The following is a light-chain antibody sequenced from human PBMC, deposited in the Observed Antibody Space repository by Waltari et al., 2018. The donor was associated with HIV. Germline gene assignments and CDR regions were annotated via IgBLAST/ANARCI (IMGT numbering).Light chain of an antibody. CDR1: SSDVGGYNS. CDR3: SSYTSSNTRAV. V-gene: IGLV2-14*01. Sequence: QSALTQPASVSGSPGQSITISCTGTSSDVGGYNSVSCYQHYPGKVPKPMIYEVSNRPSGVSNRFSGSKSGNTASLTISGLQAEDEADYYCSSYTSSNTRAVFGTGTKVTVL. J-gene: IGLJ1*01. CDR2: EVS.